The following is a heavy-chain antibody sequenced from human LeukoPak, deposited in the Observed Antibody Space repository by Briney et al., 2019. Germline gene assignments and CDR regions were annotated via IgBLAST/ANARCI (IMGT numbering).Heavy chain of an antibody. CDR1: GYTFSDYW. J-gene: IGHJ4*02. V-gene: IGHV5-51*01. CDR3: ARSQGLCGAADY. D-gene: IGHD2/OR15-2a*01. Sequence: GESLKISCKASGYTFSDYWIGWVRQMPGQGLEWMGIVYPGDSDTRYSPSFQGHVTISADKSINTAYLQWSGLLASDNAIYFCARSQGLCGAADYWGQGTLV. CDR2: VYPGDSDT.